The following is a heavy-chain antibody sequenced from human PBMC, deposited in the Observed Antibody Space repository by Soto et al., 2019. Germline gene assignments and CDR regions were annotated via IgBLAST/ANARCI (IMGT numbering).Heavy chain of an antibody. CDR1: GLTFSSYG. CDR2: ISYDGSNK. D-gene: IGHD3-10*01. Sequence: PGGSLRLSCAVSGLTFSSYGMHWVRQAPGKGLEWVAVISYDGSNKYYADSVKGRFTISRDNAKNSLYLQMNSLRAEDTAVYYCARATGADKEDYWGQGTLVTVSS. CDR3: ARATGADKEDY. J-gene: IGHJ4*02. V-gene: IGHV3-30*03.